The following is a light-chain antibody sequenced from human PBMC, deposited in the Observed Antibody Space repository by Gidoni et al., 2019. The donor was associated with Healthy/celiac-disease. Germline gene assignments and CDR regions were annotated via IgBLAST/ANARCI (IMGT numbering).Light chain of an antibody. CDR3: QSADSSVV. CDR2: KDS. V-gene: IGLV3-25*03. J-gene: IGLJ2*01. Sequence: SYELTQPPSVSVSPGQTARITCSGDALPKQYAYWYQQKPGQAPVLVIYKDSERPSGIPERFSGSSSGTTVTLTISGVQAEDEADYYGQSADSSVVFGGGTKLTVL. CDR1: ALPKQY.